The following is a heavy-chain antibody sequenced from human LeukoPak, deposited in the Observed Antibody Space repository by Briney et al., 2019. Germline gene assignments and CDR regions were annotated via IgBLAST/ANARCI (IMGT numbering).Heavy chain of an antibody. V-gene: IGHV3-23*01. J-gene: IGHJ4*02. CDR3: AKAGYCDGGTCYGNFAY. D-gene: IGHD2-15*01. CDR2: ISGSGRNT. CDR1: EDTFRNTYG. Sequence: SGGSLRLSCAASEDTFRNTYGMNWVRQAPGKGLEWVSGISGSGRNTYYADSVEGRFTISRDTSENTLYLQMNSLRAEDTAIYFCAKAGYCDGGTCYGNFAYWGQGTLVTVSS.